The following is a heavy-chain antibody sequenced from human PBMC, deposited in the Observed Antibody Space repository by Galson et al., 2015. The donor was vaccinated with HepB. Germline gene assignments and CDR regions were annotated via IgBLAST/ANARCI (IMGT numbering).Heavy chain of an antibody. CDR1: GYSFTSYW. J-gene: IGHJ2*01. V-gene: IGHV5-51*01. D-gene: IGHD4-23*01. Sequence: QSGAEVKRPGESLKISCKGSGYSFTSYWIGWVRQMPGKGLEWMGIIYPGDPDTRYSPSFQGQVTISADKSISTAYLQWSSLKASDTAMYYCARRSGGNFIPTSPWYFDLWGRGTLVTVSS. CDR2: IYPGDPDT. CDR3: ARRSGGNFIPTSPWYFDL.